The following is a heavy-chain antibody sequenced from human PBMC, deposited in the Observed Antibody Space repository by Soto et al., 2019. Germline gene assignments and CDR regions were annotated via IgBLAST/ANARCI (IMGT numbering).Heavy chain of an antibody. Sequence: QVQLQESGPGLVKPSQTLSLTCTVSGDSISSGGYYWSWIRQHPGKGLEWIGYIYYSGSTYYNPSLKSRVTISVDTSKNQFSLKLSSVTAADTAVYYCARFQFPYDSSGYSVGYFDLWGRGTLVTVSS. CDR1: GDSISSGGYY. CDR3: ARFQFPYDSSGYSVGYFDL. V-gene: IGHV4-31*03. D-gene: IGHD3-22*01. J-gene: IGHJ2*01. CDR2: IYYSGST.